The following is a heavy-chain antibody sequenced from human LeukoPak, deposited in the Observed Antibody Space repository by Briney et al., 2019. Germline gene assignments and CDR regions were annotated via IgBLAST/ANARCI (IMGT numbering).Heavy chain of an antibody. CDR2: ISTNSGTI. D-gene: IGHD3-22*01. Sequence: GGSLRLSCVASGFTFSSYNVNWVRQAPGKGLEWVSYISTNSGTIYYSDSVKGRFTISRDNVKNSLYLQMNSLRAEDTAMYYCAREGYYYDSSGYYVTDYWGQGTLVTVSS. CDR3: AREGYYYDSSGYYVTDY. CDR1: GFTFSSYN. J-gene: IGHJ4*02. V-gene: IGHV3-48*01.